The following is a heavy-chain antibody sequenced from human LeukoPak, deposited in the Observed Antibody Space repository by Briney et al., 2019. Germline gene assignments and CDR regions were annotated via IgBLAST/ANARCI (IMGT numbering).Heavy chain of an antibody. V-gene: IGHV3-21*01. CDR3: ARVYSSSWYYFDY. CDR2: ISSSSSYI. D-gene: IGHD6-13*01. Sequence: PGGSLRLSCAASGFTFSSYSMNWVRQAPGKGLEWVSSISSSSSYIYYADSVKGRFTISRDNAKNSLYLQMNSLRAEVTAVYYCARVYSSSWYYFDYWGQGTLVTVSS. CDR1: GFTFSSYS. J-gene: IGHJ4*02.